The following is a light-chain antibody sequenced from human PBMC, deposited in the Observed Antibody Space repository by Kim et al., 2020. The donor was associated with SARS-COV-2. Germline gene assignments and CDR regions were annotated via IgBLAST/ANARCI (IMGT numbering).Light chain of an antibody. CDR3: AAWDDSLSGYV. CDR1: RSSIGTYW. CDR2: GNN. J-gene: IGLJ1*01. V-gene: IGLV1-47*01. Sequence: ELTQPPSASGTPGQRVTISCSGSRSSIGTYWPYWYQLAPGTAPKLLIHGNNQRPSGVPDRFSGSRSGTSGSLAISGLRSEDEADYYCAAWDDSLSGYVFGTGTKVTVL.